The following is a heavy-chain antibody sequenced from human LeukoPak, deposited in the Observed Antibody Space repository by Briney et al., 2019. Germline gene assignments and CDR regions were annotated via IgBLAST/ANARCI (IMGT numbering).Heavy chain of an antibody. CDR2: FCLGRDT. D-gene: IGHD3-16*01. J-gene: IGHJ4*02. V-gene: IGHV4-38-2*02. Sequence: PSGTLSLTCTVSGDSVTNDFFWGWVRPPPRKELEWIGSFCLGRDTYYRPSLKSRVTISVDTSKNQFSLNLNSVTAADTAVYYCARWASISRQPGGFFDHWGQGTLVTVSS. CDR1: GDSVTNDFF. CDR3: ARWASISRQPGGFFDH.